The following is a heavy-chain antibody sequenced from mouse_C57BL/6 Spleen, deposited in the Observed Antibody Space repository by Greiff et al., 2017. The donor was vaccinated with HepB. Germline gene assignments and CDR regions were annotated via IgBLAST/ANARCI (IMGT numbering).Heavy chain of an antibody. CDR1: GYTFTSYW. CDR2: INPSNGGT. V-gene: IGHV1-53*01. D-gene: IGHD3-2*02. CDR3: ARWGDSSGALDY. J-gene: IGHJ2*01. Sequence: VQLQQSGTELVKPGASVKLSCKASGYTFTSYWMHWVKQRPGQGLEWIGNINPSNGGTNYNEKFESKATLTVDKSSSTAYMQLSSLTSEDSAVYYCARWGDSSGALDYWGQGTTLTVSS.